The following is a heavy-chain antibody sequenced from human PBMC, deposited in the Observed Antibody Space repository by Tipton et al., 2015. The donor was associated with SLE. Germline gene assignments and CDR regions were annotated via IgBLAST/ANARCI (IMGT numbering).Heavy chain of an antibody. J-gene: IGHJ4*02. CDR1: GFTFSSCA. CDR2: ISYDGTNK. CDR3: ARGEQQLPLGY. V-gene: IGHV3-30*04. D-gene: IGHD6-13*01. Sequence: RSLRLSCAASGFTFSSCAMYWVCQAPGKGLEWVAVISYDGTNKYYTDSVKGRFTISRDNSKNTLYLQMNSLRPEDTAVYYCARGEQQLPLGYWGQGTLVTVSS.